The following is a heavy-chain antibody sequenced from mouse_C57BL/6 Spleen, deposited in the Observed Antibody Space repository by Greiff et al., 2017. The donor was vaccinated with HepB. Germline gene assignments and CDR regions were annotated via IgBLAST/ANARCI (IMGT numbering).Heavy chain of an antibody. V-gene: IGHV1-26*01. CDR3: ARGAIYYYGSYAMDY. J-gene: IGHJ4*01. D-gene: IGHD1-1*01. Sequence: VQLQQSGPELVKPGASVKISCKASGYTFTDYYMNWVKQSHGKSLEWIGDINPNNGGTSYNQKFKGKATLTVDKSSSTAYMELRSLTSEDSAVYYCARGAIYYYGSYAMDYWGQGTSVTVSS. CDR2: INPNNGGT. CDR1: GYTFTDYY.